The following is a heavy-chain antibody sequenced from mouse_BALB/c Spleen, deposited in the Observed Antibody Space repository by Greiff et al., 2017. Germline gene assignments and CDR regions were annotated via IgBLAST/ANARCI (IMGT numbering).Heavy chain of an antibody. Sequence: EVHLVESGGGLVQPGGSRTLSCAASGFTFSSFGMHWVRQAPEKGLEWVAYISSGSSTIYYADTVKGRFTISRDNPKNTLFLQMTSLRSEDTAMYYCARDGYTFDYWGQGTTLTVSS. CDR2: ISSGSSTI. V-gene: IGHV5-17*02. CDR3: ARDGYTFDY. J-gene: IGHJ2*01. D-gene: IGHD2-3*01. CDR1: GFTFSSFG.